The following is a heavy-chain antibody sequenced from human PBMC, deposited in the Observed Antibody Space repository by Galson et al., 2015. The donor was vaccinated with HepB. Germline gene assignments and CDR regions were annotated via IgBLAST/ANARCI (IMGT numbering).Heavy chain of an antibody. V-gene: IGHV3-66*01. J-gene: IGHJ3*02. CDR2: IYSGGST. D-gene: IGHD1-26*01. CDR1: GFTVSSNY. CDR3: ARWYRRKAFAFDI. Sequence: SLRLSCAASGFTVSSNYMSWVRQAPGKGLEWVSVIYSGGSTYYADSVKGRFTISRDNSKNTLYLQMNSLRAEDTAVYYCARWYRRKAFAFDIWGQGTMVTVSS.